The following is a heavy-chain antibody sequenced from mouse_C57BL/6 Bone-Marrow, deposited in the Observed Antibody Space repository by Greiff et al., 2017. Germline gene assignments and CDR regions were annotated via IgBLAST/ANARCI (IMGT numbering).Heavy chain of an antibody. V-gene: IGHV1-61*01. Sequence: QVQLQQPGAELVRPGSSVKLSCKASGYTFTSYWMDWVKQRPGQGLEWIGNIYPSDSGTHYNQKFKDKATLTVDKSSSTAYMQISSLTSEDSAVYDCARVYGSLSWCAFGGRKPLVRVS. CDR3: ARVYGSLSWCAF. D-gene: IGHD1-1*01. J-gene: IGHJ3*01. CDR2: IYPSDSGT. CDR1: GYTFTSYW.